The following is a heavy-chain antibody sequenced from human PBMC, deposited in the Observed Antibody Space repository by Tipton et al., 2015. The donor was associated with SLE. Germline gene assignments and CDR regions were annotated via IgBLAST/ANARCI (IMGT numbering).Heavy chain of an antibody. Sequence: SLRLSCAASGFTFSDYWMTWVRQAPGKGLEWVANIEQDGYEKYYVDSVKGQFTISRDNAKNSLYLQMNTLRAEDTAVYYCARADILTGASPRYWGRGTLVTVSS. CDR2: IEQDGYEK. D-gene: IGHD3-9*01. CDR1: GFTFSDYW. J-gene: IGHJ4*02. CDR3: ARADILTGASPRY. V-gene: IGHV3-7*04.